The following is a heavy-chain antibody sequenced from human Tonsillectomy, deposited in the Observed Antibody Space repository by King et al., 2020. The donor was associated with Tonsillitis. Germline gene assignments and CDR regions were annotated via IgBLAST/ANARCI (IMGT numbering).Heavy chain of an antibody. CDR3: ARERGALDY. J-gene: IGHJ4*02. D-gene: IGHD1-26*01. Sequence: QLVQSGAEVQKAGASLKVSCKASGYTFISYGITWVRQAPGQVLQWKVWISAYNGNSNNAKTLQGKVTMTVDTSTKTAYMELRSLTSDDTAMYYCARERGALDYWGQGTLVTVSS. CDR2: ISAYNGNS. CDR1: GYTFISYG. V-gene: IGHV1-18*01.